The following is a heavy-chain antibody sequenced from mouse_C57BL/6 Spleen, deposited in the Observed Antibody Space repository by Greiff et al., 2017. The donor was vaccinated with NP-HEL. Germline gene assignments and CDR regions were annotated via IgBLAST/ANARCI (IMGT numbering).Heavy chain of an antibody. CDR2: IHPNSGST. CDR1: GYTFTSYY. CDR3: GGLYDYGKSHFDY. V-gene: IGHV1-64*01. D-gene: IGHD1-1*01. J-gene: IGHJ2*01. Sequence: QVQLQQPGAEPVKPGPSVKLSCKASGYTFTSYYMHWVKQRPGQGLEWIGMIHPNSGSTNYNEKFKSKATLTVDKSSSTAYMQLSSLTSEDSAVYYCGGLYDYGKSHFDYWGQGTTLTVSS.